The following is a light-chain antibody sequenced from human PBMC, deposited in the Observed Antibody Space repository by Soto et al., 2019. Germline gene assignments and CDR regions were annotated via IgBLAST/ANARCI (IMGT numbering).Light chain of an antibody. V-gene: IGKV1-39*01. J-gene: IGKJ5*01. CDR1: ESISRH. CDR3: QESYSTLSIT. Sequence: DIQMTQSPSSLSASVGDRVTITCRASESISRHLNWYQQKPGNAPKLLIYAASSLQNGVPSRFSGSGSGTDFTRTIGNLQPGDFATYYCQESYSTLSITFGQGTRLETK. CDR2: AAS.